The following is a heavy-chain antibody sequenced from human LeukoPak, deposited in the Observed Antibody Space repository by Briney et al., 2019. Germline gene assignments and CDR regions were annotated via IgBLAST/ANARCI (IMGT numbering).Heavy chain of an antibody. J-gene: IGHJ4*02. D-gene: IGHD3-10*01. CDR2: IYHSGST. CDR1: GYSISSGYY. V-gene: IGHV4-38-2*02. Sequence: SETLSLTCTVSGYSISSGYYWGWIRQPPGEGLEWIGSIYHSGSTYYNPSLKSRVTISVDTSKTQFSLKLSSVTAADTAVYYCARALGFGELPIDYWGQGTLVTVSS. CDR3: ARALGFGELPIDY.